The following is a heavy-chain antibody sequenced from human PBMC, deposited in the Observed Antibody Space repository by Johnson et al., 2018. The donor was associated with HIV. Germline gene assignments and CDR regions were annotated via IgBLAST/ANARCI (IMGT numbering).Heavy chain of an antibody. V-gene: IGHV3-7*01. D-gene: IGHD1-14*01. J-gene: IGHJ3*01. Sequence: EVQLLESGGGLGRPGGSLRLSCAASGFTFSNVWMSWVRQAPGKGLEWVANIKQDGSEKYYVDSVKGRFTISRDNAKNSLYLQMNSLRAEDTAVYYCARDLGVVHNLGSGVWGQGTMVTVSS. CDR2: IKQDGSEK. CDR1: GFTFSNVW. CDR3: ARDLGVVHNLGSGV.